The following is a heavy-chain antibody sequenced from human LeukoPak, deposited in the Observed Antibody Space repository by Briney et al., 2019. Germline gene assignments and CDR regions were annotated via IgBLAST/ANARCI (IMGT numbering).Heavy chain of an antibody. CDR3: ARVVLPYSRDY. J-gene: IGHJ4*02. Sequence: PGGSLRLSCATSGFTFSAYWMSWVRQTREKGVEWLANIKVNGSVITYAESVNRRFTISRDNAKNSLSLQMNSLTDDDTGLYYCARVVLPYSRDYWGQGTLVTVSS. V-gene: IGHV3-7*01. CDR2: IKVNGSVI. D-gene: IGHD4-11*01. CDR1: GFTFSAYW.